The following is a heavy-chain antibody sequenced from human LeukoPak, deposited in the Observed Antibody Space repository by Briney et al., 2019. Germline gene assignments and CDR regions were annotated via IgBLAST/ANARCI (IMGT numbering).Heavy chain of an antibody. CDR1: GYTFTSYG. V-gene: IGHV1-69*13. Sequence: SVKVSCKASGYTFTSYGISWVRQAPGQGLEWMGGIIPIFGTANYAQKFQGRVTITADESTSTAYMELSSLRPEDTAVYYCATSPIGHDYGDYVPLFDYWGQGTLVTVSS. CDR3: ATSPIGHDYGDYVPLFDY. D-gene: IGHD4-17*01. J-gene: IGHJ4*02. CDR2: IIPIFGTA.